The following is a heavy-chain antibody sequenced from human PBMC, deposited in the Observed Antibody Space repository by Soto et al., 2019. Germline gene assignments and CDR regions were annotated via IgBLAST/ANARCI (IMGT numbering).Heavy chain of an antibody. J-gene: IGHJ6*02. D-gene: IGHD3-10*01. CDR1: GGSINSGDYY. CDR2: ISYSGST. Sequence: PSDTLSLTCTVSGGSINSGDYYWSWIRQPPGTGLEWIGYISYSGSTSYNPSLKSRVTISIDTSKKQFSLNLSSVTAADTAVYFCARDYYVSGSYGPSVFFYGIDVWGDLPTFTAS. V-gene: IGHV4-30-4*02. CDR3: ARDYYVSGSYGPSVFFYGIDV.